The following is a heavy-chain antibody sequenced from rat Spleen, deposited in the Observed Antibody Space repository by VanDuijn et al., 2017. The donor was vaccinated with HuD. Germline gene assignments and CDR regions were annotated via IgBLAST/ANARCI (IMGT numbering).Heavy chain of an antibody. Sequence: EVQLVESGGGLVQPGRSLKLSCVASGLTFSDYDMAWVRQAPTKGLEWIASISSGGDNTYYRDSVKGRFTISRDDAKSTQCLQMDSLRSEDTATYYCARHGGLRNWFAYWGQGTLVTVSS. CDR3: ARHGGLRNWFAY. CDR2: ISSGGDNT. J-gene: IGHJ3*01. D-gene: IGHD1-11*01. V-gene: IGHV5S13*01. CDR1: GLTFSDYD.